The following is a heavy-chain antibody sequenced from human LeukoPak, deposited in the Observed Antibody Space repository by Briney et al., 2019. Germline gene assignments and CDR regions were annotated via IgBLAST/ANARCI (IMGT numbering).Heavy chain of an antibody. CDR3: ARDLCSSTSCTLIDY. CDR1: GFTFSSYG. J-gene: IGHJ4*02. V-gene: IGHV3-33*01. D-gene: IGHD2-2*01. CDR2: IWYDGSNN. Sequence: GGSLRLSCAASGFTFSSYGMHWVRQAPGKGLEWVAVIWYDGSNNYYADSVKGRFTISRDNSKNTLYLQMNSLRAEDTAVYYCARDLCSSTSCTLIDYWGQGTLVTVSS.